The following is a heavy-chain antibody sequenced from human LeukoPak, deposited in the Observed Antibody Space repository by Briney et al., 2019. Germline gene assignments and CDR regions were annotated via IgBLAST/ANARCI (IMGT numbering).Heavy chain of an antibody. Sequence: KPGESLKISCKGSGYSFTSYWIGWVRQMPGKGLEWMGIIYPGDSDTRYSPSFQGQVTISADKSISTAYLQWSSLKASDTAIYYCAIHQSPGYYYYYMDVWGKGTTVTVSS. J-gene: IGHJ6*03. CDR1: GYSFTSYW. CDR2: IYPGDSDT. CDR3: AIHQSPGYYYYYMDV. V-gene: IGHV5-51*01. D-gene: IGHD3-10*01.